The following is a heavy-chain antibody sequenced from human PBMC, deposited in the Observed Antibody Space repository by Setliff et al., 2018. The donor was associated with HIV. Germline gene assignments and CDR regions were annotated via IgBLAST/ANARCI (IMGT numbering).Heavy chain of an antibody. V-gene: IGHV1-24*01. CDR1: GFTLREVS. Sequence: ASVKVSCKVSGFTLREVSMHWVRQAPGKGLEWMGYFDPQDGETVHAQKFQGRVTMTTDTSTRTAYMELRTLRSDETAVYYCARAVPTVTTRFYFDYWGQGTLVTVSS. J-gene: IGHJ4*02. CDR2: FDPQDGET. D-gene: IGHD4-4*01. CDR3: ARAVPTVTTRFYFDY.